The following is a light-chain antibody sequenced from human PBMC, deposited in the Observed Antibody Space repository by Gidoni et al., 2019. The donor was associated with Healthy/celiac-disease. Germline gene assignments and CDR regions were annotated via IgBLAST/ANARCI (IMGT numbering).Light chain of an antibody. CDR1: QSIRNC. CDR2: AAS. J-gene: IGKJ3*01. V-gene: IGKV1-39*01. CDR3: QQSYSTPPCT. Sequence: DIQMIQSPSSQSASVGDRVTMTCRASQSIRNCLNWYQQKPGKAPKLRIYAASNLQSGVPARVSGSGSVTEFTLTISSLQPEDFATYFCQQSYSTPPCTFASXTKLDIK.